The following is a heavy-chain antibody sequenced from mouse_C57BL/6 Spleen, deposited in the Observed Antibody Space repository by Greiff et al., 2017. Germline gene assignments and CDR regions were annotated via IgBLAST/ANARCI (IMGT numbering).Heavy chain of an antibody. J-gene: IGHJ2*01. CDR2: IYPSDSET. V-gene: IGHV1-61*01. D-gene: IGHD1-1*01. Sequence: QVQLKQPGAELVRPGSSVKLSCKASGYTFTSYWMDWVKQRPGQGLEWIGNIYPSDSETHYNQKFKDKAKLTVDKSSSTAYMQLSSLTSEDSAVYYCARAPYYYYWGQGTTLTVSS. CDR3: ARAPYYYY. CDR1: GYTFTSYW.